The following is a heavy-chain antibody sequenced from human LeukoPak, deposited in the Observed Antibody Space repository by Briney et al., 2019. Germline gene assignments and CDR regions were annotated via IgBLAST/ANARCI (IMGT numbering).Heavy chain of an antibody. J-gene: IGHJ4*02. CDR2: IKQDGSEK. D-gene: IGHD3-3*01. V-gene: IGHV3-7*01. CDR3: ARGQGYDFWSGYFDD. Sequence: GGSLRLSCAASGFTFSSYWMSWVRQAPAKGLERVANIKQDGSEKYYVDSVKGRFTISRDNAKNSLYLQMNSLRAEDTAVYYCARGQGYDFWSGYFDDWGQGTLVTVSS. CDR1: GFTFSSYW.